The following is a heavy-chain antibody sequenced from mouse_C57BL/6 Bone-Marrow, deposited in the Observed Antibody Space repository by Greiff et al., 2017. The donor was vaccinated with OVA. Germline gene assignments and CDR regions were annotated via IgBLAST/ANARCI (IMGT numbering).Heavy chain of an antibody. CDR3: ARYRALLRFFDY. J-gene: IGHJ2*01. D-gene: IGHD1-1*01. Sequence: DVKLVESGGGLVQPGGSLSLSCAASGFTFTDYYMSWVRQPPGKALEWLGFIRNKANGYTTEYSASVKGRFTISRDNSQSILYLQMNALRAEDSATYYCARYRALLRFFDYWGQGTTLTVSS. V-gene: IGHV7-3*01. CDR2: IRNKANGYTT. CDR1: GFTFTDYY.